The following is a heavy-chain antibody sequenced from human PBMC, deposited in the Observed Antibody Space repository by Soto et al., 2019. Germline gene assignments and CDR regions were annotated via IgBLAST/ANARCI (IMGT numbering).Heavy chain of an antibody. CDR2: IFYLGSS. CDR3: ARHSLALRKNNRFDP. Sequence: SEPLSLTCTVSGDSIISSDFYWGGVRQPPGKGLEWIGSIFYLGSSYYNPSLKSRVTMSVDTSKNQFSLRPRSVTAADTALYFCARHSLALRKNNRFDPWGQGIMVTVSS. D-gene: IGHD3-3*02. J-gene: IGHJ5*02. V-gene: IGHV4-39*01. CDR1: GDSIISSDFY.